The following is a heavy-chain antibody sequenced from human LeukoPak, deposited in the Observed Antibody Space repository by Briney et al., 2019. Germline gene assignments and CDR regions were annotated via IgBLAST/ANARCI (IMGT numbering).Heavy chain of an antibody. V-gene: IGHV1-24*01. D-gene: IGHD6-19*01. CDR1: GYTLTELS. CDR3: ATVPFPESVAVAGVGY. Sequence: ASVKVSCKVSGYTLTELSMHWVRQAPGKGLEWMGGFDPEDGETIYAQKFQGRVTMTEDTSTDTAYMELSSLRSEDTAVYYCATVPFPESVAVAGVGYWGQGTLVTVSS. J-gene: IGHJ4*02. CDR2: FDPEDGET.